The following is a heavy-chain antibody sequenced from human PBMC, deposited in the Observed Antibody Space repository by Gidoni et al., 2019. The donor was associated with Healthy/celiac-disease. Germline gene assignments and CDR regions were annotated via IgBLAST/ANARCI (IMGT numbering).Heavy chain of an antibody. Sequence: EVQLVESGGGLVKPGGSLRLSCAASGFTFSSYSMNWVRQAPGKGLEWVSSISSSSSYIYYADSVKGRFTISRDNAKNSLYLQMNSLRAEDTAVYYCARDGDIAAAGMVDYWGQGTLGTVSS. J-gene: IGHJ4*02. D-gene: IGHD6-13*01. CDR1: GFTFSSYS. CDR3: ARDGDIAAAGMVDY. CDR2: ISSSSSYI. V-gene: IGHV3-21*01.